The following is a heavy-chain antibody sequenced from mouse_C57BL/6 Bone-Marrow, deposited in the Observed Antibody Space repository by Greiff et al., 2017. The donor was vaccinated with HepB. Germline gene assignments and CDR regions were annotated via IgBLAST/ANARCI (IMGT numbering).Heavy chain of an antibody. CDR3: ATIYYDYKGGYAMDY. D-gene: IGHD2-4*01. V-gene: IGHV2-6*01. CDR1: GFSLTSYG. Sequence: VKLVESGPGLVAPSQSLSITCTVSGFSLTSYGVDWVRQSPGKGLEWLGVIWGVGSTNYNSALKSRLSISKDNSKSQVFLKMNSLQTDDTAMYYCATIYYDYKGGYAMDYWGQGTSVTVSS. J-gene: IGHJ4*01. CDR2: IWGVGST.